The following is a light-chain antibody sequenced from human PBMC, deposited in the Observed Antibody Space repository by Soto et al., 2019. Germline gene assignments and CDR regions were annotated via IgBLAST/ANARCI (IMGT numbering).Light chain of an antibody. CDR3: QQYGSSSWT. CDR1: QSVSSTY. CDR2: GAS. V-gene: IGKV3-20*01. Sequence: EIVLTQSPGTLSLSPGESATLSCRASQSVSSTYLAWYQQKPGQTPRLLIYGASSRATGIPDRFSGSGSGTDFTLTISRLEPEDFAVYYCQQYGSSSWTFCQGTKVEIK. J-gene: IGKJ1*01.